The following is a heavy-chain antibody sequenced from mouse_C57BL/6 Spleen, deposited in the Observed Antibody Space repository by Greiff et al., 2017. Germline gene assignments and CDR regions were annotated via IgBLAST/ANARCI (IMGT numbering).Heavy chain of an antibody. V-gene: IGHV5-4*03. J-gene: IGHJ3*01. CDR2: ISDGGSYT. CDR1: GFTFSSYA. CDR3: ARAPEGYFGFAY. D-gene: IGHD2-3*01. Sequence: EVKLMESGGGLVKPGGSLKLSCAASGFTFSSYAMSWVRQTPEKRLEWVATISDGGSYTYYPDNVKGRFTISRDNAKNNLYLQMSQLNSEDTAMSYCARAPEGYFGFAYWGQGPLVTVAA.